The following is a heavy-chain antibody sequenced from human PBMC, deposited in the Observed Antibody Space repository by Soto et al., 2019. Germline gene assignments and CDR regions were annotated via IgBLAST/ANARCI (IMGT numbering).Heavy chain of an antibody. J-gene: IGHJ6*02. CDR3: ARDMSLGVGDYYYYGMDV. CDR1: GFTFSSYA. CDR2: ISYDGSNK. D-gene: IGHD3-3*01. V-gene: IGHV3-30-3*01. Sequence: QVQLVESGGGVVQPGRSLRLSCAASGFTFSSYAMHWVRQAPGKGLEWVAVISYDGSNKYYADSVKGRFTISRDNSKNTLYLQMNSLRAEDTAVYDCARDMSLGVGDYYYYGMDVWGQGTTVTVSS.